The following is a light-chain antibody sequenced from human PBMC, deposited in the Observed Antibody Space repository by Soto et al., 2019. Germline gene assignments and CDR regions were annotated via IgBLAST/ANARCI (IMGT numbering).Light chain of an antibody. Sequence: DFPLTQSPSSLSASVGDRVTITCRASHSISSFLNWYQQKPGKAPRLLIYGASSLQRGVPSRFSGSGSGTEFPLTISSLQPEDFATYYCQQLSNSLMSSFGQGTHLEIK. CDR3: QQLSNSLMSS. CDR2: GAS. CDR1: HSISSF. V-gene: IGKV1-39*01. J-gene: IGKJ2*01.